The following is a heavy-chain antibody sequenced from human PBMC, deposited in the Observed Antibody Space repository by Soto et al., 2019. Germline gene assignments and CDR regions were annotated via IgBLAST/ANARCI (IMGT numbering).Heavy chain of an antibody. V-gene: IGHV3-23*01. CDR2: ITDSGYTA. CDR3: AKNGQWLATPPEA. CDR1: GFSFGTFV. Sequence: GGSLRLSCAASGFSFGTFVMTWFRQAPGGGLEWVASITDSGYTASYAETVEGRFTVSRDNSKNKLHLQMNDLRAEDTATYYCAKNGQWLATPPEAWGQGTLVTVSS. J-gene: IGHJ4*02. D-gene: IGHD6-19*01.